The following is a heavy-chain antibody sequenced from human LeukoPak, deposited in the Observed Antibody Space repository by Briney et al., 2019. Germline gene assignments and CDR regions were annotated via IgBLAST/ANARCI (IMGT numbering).Heavy chain of an antibody. D-gene: IGHD6-6*01. V-gene: IGHV3-7*01. J-gene: IGHJ4*01. CDR1: GFSFSGYW. CDR2: IQYDGSEK. Sequence: GGSLRLSCAASGFSFSGYWMSWVRQAPGKGLEWVAHIQYDGSEKSYVDSVRGRFTISRDNAKNSLYLQMSSLRAEDTAVYYCARSNSFDYWGHGTLATVSS. CDR3: ARSNSFDY.